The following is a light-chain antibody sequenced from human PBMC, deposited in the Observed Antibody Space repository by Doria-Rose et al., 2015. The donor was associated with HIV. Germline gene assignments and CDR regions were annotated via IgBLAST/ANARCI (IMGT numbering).Light chain of an antibody. Sequence: NAVNWYQQLPGTAPKLLIYNNNQRPSGVPDRFSASKAGTSASLAISGLRSDDEADYYCAAWDDSRDGYVFGTGTTVTVL. V-gene: IGLV1-44*01. CDR2: NNN. CDR3: AAWDDSRDGYV. J-gene: IGLJ1*01.